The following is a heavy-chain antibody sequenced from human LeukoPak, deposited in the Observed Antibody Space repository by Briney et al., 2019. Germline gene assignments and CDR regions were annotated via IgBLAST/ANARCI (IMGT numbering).Heavy chain of an antibody. CDR1: GFTFSTYW. CDR3: AKVAVWSGYNVVY. CDR2: IKEDGSEK. V-gene: IGHV3-7*01. J-gene: IGHJ4*02. Sequence: GGSLRLSCAASGFTFSTYWMIWARQAPGKGLEWVANIKEDGSEKYYVDSVKGRFTISRDNAKNSLYLQMNSLRAEDTAVYYCAKVAVWSGYNVVYLGQGTLVTVSS. D-gene: IGHD3-3*01.